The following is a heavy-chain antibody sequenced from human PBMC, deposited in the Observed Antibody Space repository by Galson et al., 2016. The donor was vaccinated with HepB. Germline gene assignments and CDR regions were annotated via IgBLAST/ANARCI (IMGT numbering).Heavy chain of an antibody. CDR2: ISGSGVNA. V-gene: IGHV3-23*01. J-gene: IGHJ3*02. D-gene: IGHD2-15*01. Sequence: SLRLSCAASGFTFSTYAMSWVRQAPGKGLEWVSAISGSGVNAHYADSVKGRFTISRDNSKNTLYLQMNSLRAEDTAIYYCARGTFCSGDSCYSPAFDMWGLGTMVTVSS. CDR1: GFTFSTYA. CDR3: ARGTFCSGDSCYSPAFDM.